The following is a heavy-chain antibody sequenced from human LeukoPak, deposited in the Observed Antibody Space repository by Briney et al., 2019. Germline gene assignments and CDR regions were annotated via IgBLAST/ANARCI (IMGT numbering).Heavy chain of an antibody. CDR2: ILYDGSNK. Sequence: PGGSLRLSCAASGFSSSSYGMHWVRQAPGKGLEWEAFILYDGSNKYDADSVKGRFTVSRDNSANTLSLQMNSLRVADTAIYYCVREDYAYVSGTYRYWFDPWGQGTLVTVSS. V-gene: IGHV3-30*02. D-gene: IGHD3-16*02. CDR3: VREDYAYVSGTYRYWFDP. CDR1: GFSSSSYG. J-gene: IGHJ5*02.